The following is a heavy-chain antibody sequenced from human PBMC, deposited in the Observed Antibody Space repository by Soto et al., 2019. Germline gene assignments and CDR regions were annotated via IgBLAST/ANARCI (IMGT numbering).Heavy chain of an antibody. V-gene: IGHV2-26*01. Sequence: QVTLKESGPVLVKPTETLTLTCTVSGFSLSSVRVGVSWIRQPPGKALEWLAHVFSDDNKSYNKSLKSRLTISKDTSRGQVVLTMIDMDPLDTATYFCARVKVMLMENYFYAVDVWGQGTTVTVSS. CDR3: ARVKVMLMENYFYAVDV. J-gene: IGHJ6*02. CDR2: VFSDDNK. CDR1: GFSLSSVRVG. D-gene: IGHD2-8*01.